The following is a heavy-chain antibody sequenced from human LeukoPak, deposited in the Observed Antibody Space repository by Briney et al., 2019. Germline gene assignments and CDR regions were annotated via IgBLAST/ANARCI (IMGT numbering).Heavy chain of an antibody. CDR2: ISAYNGNT. D-gene: IGHD6-13*01. CDR1: GYTFTSYG. CDR3: ARDHAAGTSGDY. V-gene: IGHV1-18*04. Sequence: ASVKVSCKASGYTFTSYGISCVRQAPGQGLEWMGWISAYNGNTNYAQKLQGRVTMTTDTSTSTAYMELRSLRSDDTAVYYCARDHAAGTSGDYWGQGTLVTVSS. J-gene: IGHJ4*02.